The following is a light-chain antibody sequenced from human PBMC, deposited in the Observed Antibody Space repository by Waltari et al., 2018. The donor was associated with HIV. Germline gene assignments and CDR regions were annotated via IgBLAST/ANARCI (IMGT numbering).Light chain of an antibody. Sequence: QSALTQPASVSGSPGQSITISCTGTNSDFGNYDFVSWYQQYPGKAPRLMISEVRNRPSGVSNRFSGSKYGNTASLPISGLRAEDEADYYCSSWTSSRTLVFGTGTKVTVL. CDR3: SSWTSSRTLV. CDR1: NSDFGNYDF. V-gene: IGLV2-14*01. CDR2: EVR. J-gene: IGLJ1*01.